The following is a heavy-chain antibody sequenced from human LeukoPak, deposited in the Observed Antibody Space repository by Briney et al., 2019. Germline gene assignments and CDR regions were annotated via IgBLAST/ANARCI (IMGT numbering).Heavy chain of an antibody. CDR1: GGTFISYA. CDR2: IIPIFGTA. V-gene: IGHV1-69*05. J-gene: IGHJ6*03. D-gene: IGHD6-13*01. Sequence: AAVKVSCKASGGTFISYAISWVRQAPGRGLEGMGGIIPIFGTANYAQRFQGRVTITTDESTSTAYMELSSLRSEDTAVYYCGMAAGTGDVYYYYYYMDVCGKGTTVTVSS. CDR3: GMAAGTGDVYYYYYYMDV.